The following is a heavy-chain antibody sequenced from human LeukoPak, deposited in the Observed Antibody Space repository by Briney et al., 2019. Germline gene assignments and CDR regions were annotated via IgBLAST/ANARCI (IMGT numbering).Heavy chain of an antibody. CDR3: ARGIESYGDYGY. CDR1: GGPICGSY. CDR2: MYNSGST. V-gene: IGHV4-59*01. J-gene: IGHJ4*02. D-gene: IGHD4-17*01. Sequence: SETLSLTCTVSGGPICGSYWSWIRQPPGKGLEWIAYMYNSGSTNYNPSLKSRVTISIDTSKNQFSLKLSSLTAADTAIYYCARGIESYGDYGYWGQGILVTVSS.